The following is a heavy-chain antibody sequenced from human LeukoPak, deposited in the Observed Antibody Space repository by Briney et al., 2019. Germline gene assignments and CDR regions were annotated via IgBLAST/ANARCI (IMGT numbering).Heavy chain of an antibody. J-gene: IGHJ5*02. CDR2: IYYSGST. Sequence: SQTLSLTCTVSGGSISSGGYYWSWIRQHPGKGLEWIGYIYYSGSTYYNPSLKSRVTISVDTSKNQFSLKLSSVTAADTAVYYCARAVSVGYCSSTSCPWRFDPWGQGTLVTVSS. CDR3: ARAVSVGYCSSTSCPWRFDP. V-gene: IGHV4-31*03. CDR1: GGSISSGGYY. D-gene: IGHD2-2*01.